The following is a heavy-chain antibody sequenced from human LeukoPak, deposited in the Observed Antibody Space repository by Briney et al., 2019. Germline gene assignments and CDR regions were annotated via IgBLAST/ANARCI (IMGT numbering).Heavy chain of an antibody. CDR3: ARVSGYRTLSFDY. Sequence: PGGSLRLSCAASGFTFSSYEMNWVRQAPGKGLEWVSYISSSGSTIYYADSVKGRFTISRDNAKNSLYLQMNSLRAEDTAVYYCARVSGYRTLSFDYWGQGTLVTVSS. CDR1: GFTFSSYE. CDR2: ISSSGSTI. J-gene: IGHJ4*02. V-gene: IGHV3-48*03. D-gene: IGHD6-25*01.